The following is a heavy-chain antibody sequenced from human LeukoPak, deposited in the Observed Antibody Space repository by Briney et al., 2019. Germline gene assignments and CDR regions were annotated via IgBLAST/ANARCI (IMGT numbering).Heavy chain of an antibody. J-gene: IGHJ4*02. CDR2: IWSDASNQ. CDR1: GFSFSTYA. Sequence: GTSLRLSCASSGFSFSTYAKHWVRQAPGKGLDWVAMIWSDASNQYYADSVKGRFTISRDNSKNTLYLQMNSLRAEDTAVYYCARDHRRAAAVADYWGQGTLVTVSS. V-gene: IGHV3-33*01. D-gene: IGHD6-13*01. CDR3: ARDHRRAAAVADY.